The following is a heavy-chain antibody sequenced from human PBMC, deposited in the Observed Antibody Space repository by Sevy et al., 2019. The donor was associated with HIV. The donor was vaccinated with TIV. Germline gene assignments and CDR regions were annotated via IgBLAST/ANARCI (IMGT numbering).Heavy chain of an antibody. D-gene: IGHD3-22*01. Sequence: ASVKVSCKVSGYILTKLSMHWVRQTPGKGLEWMTTFDPEDGDPEDGKTIYAQKFLGRVTLTEDTSTDTAYMELSSLRSEDTAVYYCATTKDYYVSSGYPFDSWGQGTLVTVSS. J-gene: IGHJ4*02. CDR2: FDPEDGDPEDGKT. CDR3: ATTKDYYVSSGYPFDS. CDR1: GYILTKLS. V-gene: IGHV1-24*01.